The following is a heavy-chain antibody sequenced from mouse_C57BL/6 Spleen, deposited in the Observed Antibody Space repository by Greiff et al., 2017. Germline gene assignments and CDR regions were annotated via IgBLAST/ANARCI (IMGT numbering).Heavy chain of an antibody. D-gene: IGHD1-1*01. CDR2: IHPNSGST. Sequence: QVQLQQPGAELVKPGASVKLSCKASGYTFTSYWMHWVKQRPGQGLEWIGMIHPNSGSTNYNEKFKSKATLTVDKSSSTAYMQLSSLTSEDSAVYYCARSHYYGSSLGYWGQGTTLTDSS. CDR3: ARSHYYGSSLGY. CDR1: GYTFTSYW. V-gene: IGHV1-64*01. J-gene: IGHJ2*01.